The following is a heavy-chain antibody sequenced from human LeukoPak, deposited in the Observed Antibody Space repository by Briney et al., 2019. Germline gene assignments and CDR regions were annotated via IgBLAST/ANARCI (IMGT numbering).Heavy chain of an antibody. Sequence: GGSLRLSCTAFGVTFSSYWMSWVRQAPGKGLEWVAFMKQDGSEKYYVDFVKGRFSISGDNAKNSLYLQMNSLGADDTAVYYCAGGTGMDVWGQGTTVTVSS. J-gene: IGHJ6*02. V-gene: IGHV3-7*05. CDR2: MKQDGSEK. CDR1: GVTFSSYW. D-gene: IGHD1-1*01. CDR3: AGGTGMDV.